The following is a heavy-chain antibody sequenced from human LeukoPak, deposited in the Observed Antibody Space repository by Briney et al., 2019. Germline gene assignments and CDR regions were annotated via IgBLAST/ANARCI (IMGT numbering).Heavy chain of an antibody. CDR1: GFTSNTFA. J-gene: IGHJ4*02. CDR2: IRYDGSNK. D-gene: IGHD6-13*01. CDR3: AKGGSSSWDYFDS. V-gene: IGHV3-30*02. Sequence: GGSLRLSCAASGFTSNTFAIHWVRQTPGKGLEWVAFIRYDGSNKYYADSVKGRFTFSRDNSKNTLYLQMNSLRVEDTAIYYCAKGGSSSWDYFDSWGQGTLVTVSP.